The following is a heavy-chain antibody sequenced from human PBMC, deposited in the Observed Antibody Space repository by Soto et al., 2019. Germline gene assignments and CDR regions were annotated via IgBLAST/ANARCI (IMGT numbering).Heavy chain of an antibody. J-gene: IGHJ5*02. CDR1: GFTFSSYW. CDR2: IKQDGSEK. Sequence: GGSLRLSCAASGFTFSSYWMSWVRQAPGKGLEWVANIKQDGSEKYYVDSVKGLFTISRDNAKNSLYLQMNSLRAEDTAVYYCARDYYYYDSSGYAGWWFDPWGQGTLVTVSS. D-gene: IGHD3-22*01. V-gene: IGHV3-7*01. CDR3: ARDYYYYDSSGYAGWWFDP.